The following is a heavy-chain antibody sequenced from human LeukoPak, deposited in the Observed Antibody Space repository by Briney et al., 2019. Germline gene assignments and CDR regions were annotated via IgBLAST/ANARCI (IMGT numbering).Heavy chain of an antibody. Sequence: PGGSLRLSCAASGFTFSSYGMHWVRQAPGKGLEWVAFIRYDGGNKYYADSVKGRFTISRDNSKNTLYLQMNSLRAEDTAVYYCAKDLGIADYYYMDVWGKGTTVTVSS. D-gene: IGHD6-13*01. CDR2: IRYDGGNK. CDR3: AKDLGIADYYYMDV. CDR1: GFTFSSYG. V-gene: IGHV3-30*02. J-gene: IGHJ6*03.